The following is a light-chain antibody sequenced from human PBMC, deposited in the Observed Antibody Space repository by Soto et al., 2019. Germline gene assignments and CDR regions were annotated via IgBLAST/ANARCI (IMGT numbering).Light chain of an antibody. CDR2: DAS. CDR1: QSVNNY. V-gene: IGKV3-11*01. CDR3: QHRNNRPFS. Sequence: EIVLTQSPATLSLSPGERAPLSCRASQSVNNYLAWYQQRPGQAPRLLIYDASNRATGIPARFSGSGSGTDFTLTISSLEPEDFAVYYCQHRNNRPFSFGPGTKVDIK. J-gene: IGKJ3*01.